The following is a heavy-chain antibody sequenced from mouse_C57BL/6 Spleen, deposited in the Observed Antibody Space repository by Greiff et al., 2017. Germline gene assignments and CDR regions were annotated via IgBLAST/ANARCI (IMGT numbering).Heavy chain of an antibody. CDR3: ARKTTVVADY. Sequence: VQLQQPGAELVRPGSSVKLSCKASGYTFTSYWMDWVKQRPGQGLEWIGNIYPSDSDTPYNQKFKDKATLSVDNSSSTAYMQLSSLTSEDSAVYYCARKTTVVADYWGKGTTLTVSS. CDR2: IYPSDSDT. D-gene: IGHD1-1*01. CDR1: GYTFTSYW. V-gene: IGHV1-61*01. J-gene: IGHJ2*01.